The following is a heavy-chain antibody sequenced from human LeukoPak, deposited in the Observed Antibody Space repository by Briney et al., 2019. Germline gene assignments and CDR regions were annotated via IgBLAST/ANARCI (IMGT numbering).Heavy chain of an antibody. D-gene: IGHD5-24*01. J-gene: IGHJ4*02. Sequence: ASVNVSCKASGYTFTGYYMHWVRQAPGQGLEWMGWINPNSGGTNYAQKFQGRVTMTRDTSISTAYMELSRLRSDNTAVYYCAMMAASQSEDYWGQGTLVTVSS. CDR3: AMMAASQSEDY. CDR1: GYTFTGYY. CDR2: INPNSGGT. V-gene: IGHV1-2*02.